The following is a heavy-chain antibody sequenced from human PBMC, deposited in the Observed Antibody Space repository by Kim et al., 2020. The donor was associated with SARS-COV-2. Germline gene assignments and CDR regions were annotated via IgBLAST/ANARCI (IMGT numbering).Heavy chain of an antibody. CDR2: INHSGST. CDR1: GGSFSGYY. D-gene: IGHD4-17*01. CDR3: ARAEWNDYPSLREYNWFDP. J-gene: IGHJ5*02. V-gene: IGHV4-34*01. Sequence: SETLSLTCAVYGGSFSGYYWSWIRQPPGKGLEWIGEINHSGSTNYNPSLKSRVTISVDTSKNQFSLKLSSVTAADTAVYYCARAEWNDYPSLREYNWFDPWGQGTLVTVSS.